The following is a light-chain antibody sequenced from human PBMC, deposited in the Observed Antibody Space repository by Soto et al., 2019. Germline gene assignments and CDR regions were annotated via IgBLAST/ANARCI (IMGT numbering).Light chain of an antibody. CDR3: PQSYRTPRT. Sequence: DKQMPPSPLSLSSSVVYIVPISCLSLPSIVSYLNCYQQKPGEAPKVLIYAASSLQSRVPSRFSGSGPGKDFTLTINILQNEDIETYYCPQSYRTPRTCGQGTMG. CDR1: PSIVSY. J-gene: IGKJ1*01. V-gene: IGKV1-39*01. CDR2: AAS.